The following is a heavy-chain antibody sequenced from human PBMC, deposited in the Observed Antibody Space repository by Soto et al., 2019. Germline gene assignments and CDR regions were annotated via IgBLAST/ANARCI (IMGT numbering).Heavy chain of an antibody. Sequence: QVQLVQSGAEVKRPGASVKVSCKSSGYTFTNFALHWVRPAPGQRLQWMGGINAGSGNTKYSQDFQGRVTFTRDTSATTADMELSSLRSEDTAVYYCARVPPWWESGSFYIQQYDSWGQGTLVTVSS. J-gene: IGHJ4*02. CDR2: INAGSGNT. CDR1: GYTFTNFA. V-gene: IGHV1-3*01. CDR3: ARVPPWWESGSFYIQQYDS. D-gene: IGHD3-10*01.